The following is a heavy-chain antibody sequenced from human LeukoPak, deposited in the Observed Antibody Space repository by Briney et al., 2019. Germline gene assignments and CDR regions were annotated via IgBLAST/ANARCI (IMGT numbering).Heavy chain of an antibody. CDR2: IYYSGST. D-gene: IGHD4-17*01. J-gene: IGHJ4*02. CDR3: ARHIHGDYFVDY. Sequence: SETLSLTCTVSGGSISSYYWSWIRQPPGKGLEWIGYIYYSGSTNYNPSLKSRVTISVDTSKNQFSLKLSSVTAADTAVYYCARHIHGDYFVDYWGQGTLVTVSS. V-gene: IGHV4-59*08. CDR1: GGSISSYY.